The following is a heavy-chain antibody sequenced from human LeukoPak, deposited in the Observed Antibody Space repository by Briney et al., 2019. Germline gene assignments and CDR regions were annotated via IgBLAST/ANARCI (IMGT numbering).Heavy chain of an antibody. V-gene: IGHV3-11*06. CDR2: ISSSSSYT. J-gene: IGHJ4*02. CDR1: GFTFSDYY. CDR3: ARDLNGSENDY. D-gene: IGHD3-10*01. Sequence: KAGGSLRLSCAASGFTFSDYYMSWIRQAPGEGLEWVSYISSSSSYTNYADSVKGRFTISRDNPKHSLYLQMNSLRAEDTAVYYCARDLNGSENDYWGQGTLVTVSS.